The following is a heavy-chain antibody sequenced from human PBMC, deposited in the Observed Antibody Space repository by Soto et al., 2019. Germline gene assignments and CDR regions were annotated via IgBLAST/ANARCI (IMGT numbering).Heavy chain of an antibody. D-gene: IGHD5-18*01. CDR2: IYYSGNT. Sequence: SEALSLTCTVSGGSISSYYWTWIRQPPGKGLEWIGYIYYSGNTNYNPSLKSRVTISEDTSKKQFSLKLSSVTAADTAVYYCARGGGYSTPYNFDSWGQGTLVTVSS. CDR3: ARGGGYSTPYNFDS. V-gene: IGHV4-59*01. J-gene: IGHJ4*02. CDR1: GGSISSYY.